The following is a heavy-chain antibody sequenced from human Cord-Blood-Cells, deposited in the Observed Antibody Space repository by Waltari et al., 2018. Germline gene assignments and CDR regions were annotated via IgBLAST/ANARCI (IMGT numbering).Heavy chain of an antibody. J-gene: IGHJ3*02. V-gene: IGHV3-53*01. Sequence: EVQLVESGGGLIQPGGSLRLSCAASGFTVSSNYMSWVRQAPGKGLVWVSVIYSGGSTTYTYSVKGRFTISRDNSKNTLYLQMNSLRAEDTAVYYCARSGWYDDAFDIWGQGTMVTVSS. CDR2: IYSGGST. CDR1: GFTVSSNY. CDR3: ARSGWYDDAFDI. D-gene: IGHD6-19*01.